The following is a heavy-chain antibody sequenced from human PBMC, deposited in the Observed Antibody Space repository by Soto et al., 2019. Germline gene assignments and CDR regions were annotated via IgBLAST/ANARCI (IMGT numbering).Heavy chain of an antibody. J-gene: IGHJ4*02. CDR1: GGSFSGYY. Sequence: SETLSLTCAVYGGSFSGYYWSWIRQPPGKGLEWIGEINHSGSTNYNPSLKSRVTISVDTSKNQFSLKLSSVTAADTAVYYCARVYPYRYSGSWYRFDYWGQGTLVTVSS. V-gene: IGHV4-34*01. CDR3: ARVYPYRYSGSWYRFDY. CDR2: INHSGST. D-gene: IGHD6-13*01.